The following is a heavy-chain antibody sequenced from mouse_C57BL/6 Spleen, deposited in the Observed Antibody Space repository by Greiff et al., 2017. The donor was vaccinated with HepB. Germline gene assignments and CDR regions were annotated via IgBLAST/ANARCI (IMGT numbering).Heavy chain of an antibody. Sequence: EVHLVESGGDLVKPGGSLKLSCAASGFTFSSYGMSWVRQTPDKRLEWVATISSGGSYTYYPDSVKGRFTISRDNAKNTLYLQMSSLKSEDTAMYYCARQGLLRNFDVWGTGTTVTVSS. CDR2: ISSGGSYT. J-gene: IGHJ1*03. V-gene: IGHV5-6*01. CDR1: GFTFSSYG. CDR3: ARQGLLRNFDV. D-gene: IGHD2-3*01.